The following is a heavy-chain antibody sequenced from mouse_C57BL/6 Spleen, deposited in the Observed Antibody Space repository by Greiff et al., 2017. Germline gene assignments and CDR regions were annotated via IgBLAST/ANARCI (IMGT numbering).Heavy chain of an antibody. CDR1: GFTFTDYY. D-gene: IGHD2-4*01. Sequence: DVKLVESGGGLVQPGGSLSLSCAASGFTFTDYYMSWVRQPPGKALEWLGFIRNKANGYTSEYSASVKGRFTISRDNSQSILYLQMNALRAEDSATYYSARYDYGAMDDWGQGTSVTVSS. V-gene: IGHV7-3*01. CDR2: IRNKANGYTS. J-gene: IGHJ4*01. CDR3: ARYDYGAMDD.